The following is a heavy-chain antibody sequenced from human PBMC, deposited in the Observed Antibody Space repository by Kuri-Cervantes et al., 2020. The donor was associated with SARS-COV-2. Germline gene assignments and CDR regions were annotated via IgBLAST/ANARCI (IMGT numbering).Heavy chain of an antibody. CDR3: ARGRLIVVVPADLGMDV. CDR1: GGSISSSSYY. Sequence: SETLSLTCTVSGGSISSSSYYWGWIRQPPGKGLEWIGSIYYSGSTNYNPSLKSRVTISVDTSKNQFSLKLSSVTAADTAVYYCARGRLIVVVPADLGMDVCGQGTTVTVSS. V-gene: IGHV4-39*07. CDR2: IYYSGST. D-gene: IGHD2-2*01. J-gene: IGHJ6*02.